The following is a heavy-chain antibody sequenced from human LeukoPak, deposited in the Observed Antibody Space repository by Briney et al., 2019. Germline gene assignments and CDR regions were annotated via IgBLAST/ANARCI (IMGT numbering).Heavy chain of an antibody. CDR1: GFTFSSYG. CDR3: AKVGGPQAY. V-gene: IGHV3-30*18. CDR2: ISYDGHNI. D-gene: IGHD3-16*01. Sequence: GGSLRLSCAASGFTFSSYGMHWVRQVPGKGLEWVAVISYDGHNIYYSDSVKGRFTISRDNPKNTLYLQMNSLRAEDTAVYYCAKVGGPQAYWGQGTLVTVSS. J-gene: IGHJ4*02.